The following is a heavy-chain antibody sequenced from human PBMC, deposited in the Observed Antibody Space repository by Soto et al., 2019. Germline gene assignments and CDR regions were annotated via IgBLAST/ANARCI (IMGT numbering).Heavy chain of an antibody. CDR2: ISDDGSNK. J-gene: IGHJ4*02. CDR1: GLTFSHFG. CDR3: AKSKLVGSNRFIFDF. V-gene: IGHV3-30*18. Sequence: QEQMVESGGGVVQPGRSLRLSCVASGLTFSHFGMHWVRQAPGKGLEWVAVISDDGSNKYYADSVEGRFTISRDNSKNTRFLQVNSLRTEDTAVYYCAKSKLVGSNRFIFDFWGQGTLVTVSS. D-gene: IGHD6-13*01.